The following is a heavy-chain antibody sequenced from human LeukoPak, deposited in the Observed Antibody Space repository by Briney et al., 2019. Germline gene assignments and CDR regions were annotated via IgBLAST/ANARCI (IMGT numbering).Heavy chain of an antibody. CDR1: GFTFDDYA. D-gene: IGHD3-22*01. CDR3: AKDIPARQKYYYDSSGSAFDI. J-gene: IGHJ3*02. Sequence: PGRSLRLSCAASGFTFDDYAMHWVRQAPGKGLEWVSCISWNSGSIGYADSVKGRFTISRDNAKNSLYLQMNSLRAEDTALYYCAKDIPARQKYYYDSSGSAFDIWGQGTMVTVSS. V-gene: IGHV3-9*01. CDR2: ISWNSGSI.